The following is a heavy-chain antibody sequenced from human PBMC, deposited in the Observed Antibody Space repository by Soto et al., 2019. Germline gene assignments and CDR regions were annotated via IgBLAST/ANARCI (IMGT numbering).Heavy chain of an antibody. Sequence: PGGSLRLSCAASGFTFYTYAMSRVRQAPGKGLEWVSGISDTGVSTYYADSVKGRFTISRDNSKSTLYLEMNSLRDEDTAVYYCARDTPVVTFLFDYWGQGTLVTVSS. CDR3: ARDTPVVTFLFDY. J-gene: IGHJ4*02. V-gene: IGHV3-23*01. D-gene: IGHD2-21*02. CDR1: GFTFYTYA. CDR2: ISDTGVST.